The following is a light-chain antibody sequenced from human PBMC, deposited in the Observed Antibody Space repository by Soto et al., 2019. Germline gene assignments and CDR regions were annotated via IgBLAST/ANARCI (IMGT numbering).Light chain of an antibody. J-gene: IGLJ1*01. V-gene: IGLV3-25*02. Sequence: SYELTQPPSVSVSPGQTARITCSGDALPKQYAYWYQQKPGQAPVLVIYKDSERPSGIPERFSGSSSGTTVTLTISGVQAEVEADDYCQSADSSGTYVFGTGTKVTVL. CDR3: QSADSSGTYV. CDR2: KDS. CDR1: ALPKQY.